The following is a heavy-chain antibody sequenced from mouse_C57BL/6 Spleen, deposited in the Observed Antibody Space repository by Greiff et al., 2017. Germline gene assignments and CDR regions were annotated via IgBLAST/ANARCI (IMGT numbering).Heavy chain of an antibody. Sequence: QVQLQQSGAELARPGASVKLSCKASGYTFTSSGISWVKQRTGQGLEWIGEIYPRSGNTYYNEKFKGKATLTADKSSSTAYMELRSLTSEDSAVYFCGRGETYAAYWGQGTLVTVSA. D-gene: IGHD5-1*01. V-gene: IGHV1-81*01. CDR3: GRGETYAAY. CDR2: IYPRSGNT. J-gene: IGHJ3*01. CDR1: GYTFTSSG.